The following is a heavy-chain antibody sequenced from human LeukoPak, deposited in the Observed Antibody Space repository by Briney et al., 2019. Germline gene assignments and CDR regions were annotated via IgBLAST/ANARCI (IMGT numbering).Heavy chain of an antibody. J-gene: IGHJ4*02. CDR3: AKAPYGSGSFYVNF. CDR2: IRGAGDIT. V-gene: IGHV3-23*01. D-gene: IGHD3-10*01. Sequence: GGSLRLSCVASGITFSANGIRWVRQAPRKGLEWVSAIRGAGDITDYADSVKGRFTISRDNSKNTLYLQMSSLRAEDTAIYYCAKAPYGSGSFYVNFWGQGTLVTVSS. CDR1: GITFSANG.